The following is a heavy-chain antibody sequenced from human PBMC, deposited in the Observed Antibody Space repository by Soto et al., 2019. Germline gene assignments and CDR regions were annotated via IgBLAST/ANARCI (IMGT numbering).Heavy chain of an antibody. CDR3: AKVQTGTTLFDY. D-gene: IGHD1-7*01. CDR2: ISGSGGST. J-gene: IGHJ4*02. CDR1: GFTFSSYA. V-gene: IGHV3-23*01. Sequence: GSLRLSCVASGFTFSSYAMSWVRQAPGKGLEWVSAISGSGGSTYYADSVKGRFTISRDNSKNTLYLQMNSLRAEDTAVYYCAKVQTGTTLFDYWGQGTLVTVSS.